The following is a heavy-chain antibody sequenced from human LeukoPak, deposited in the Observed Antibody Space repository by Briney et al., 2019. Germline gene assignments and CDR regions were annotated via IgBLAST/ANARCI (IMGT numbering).Heavy chain of an antibody. J-gene: IGHJ4*02. CDR2: IDSTGFST. Sequence: GGSLRLSCAASGFSFSSSPMAWVRQAPGKGLEWVSIIDSTGFSTRDADSVKGRFSISRDNSKNTLYLQMNSLRAEDSAVYFCASQLLNPYSFDHWGQGTLVTVSS. CDR3: ASQLLNPYSFDH. D-gene: IGHD2-2*02. V-gene: IGHV3-23*01. CDR1: GFSFSSSP.